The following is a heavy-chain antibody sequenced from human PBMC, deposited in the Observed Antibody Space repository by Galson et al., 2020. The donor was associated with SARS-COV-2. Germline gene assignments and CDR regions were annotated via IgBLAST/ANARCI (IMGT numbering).Heavy chain of an antibody. J-gene: IGHJ4*02. V-gene: IGHV4-61*02. CDR2: VYTSERT. Sequence: SETLSLTCTVPGGSINSDSFSWSWIRQPAGKGLEWIGRVYTSERTNYNPSLKSRVSISVDTSKNQFSLKLSSVTAADTAVYYCARESRWELYFDYWGQGTLVTVSS. CDR1: GGSINSDSFS. CDR3: ARESRWELYFDY. D-gene: IGHD1-26*01.